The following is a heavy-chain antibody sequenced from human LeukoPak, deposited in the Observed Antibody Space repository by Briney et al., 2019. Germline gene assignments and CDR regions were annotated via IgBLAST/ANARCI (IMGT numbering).Heavy chain of an antibody. CDR2: IKQDGSEK. CDR3: TRDPHVLPFDY. Sequence: GGSLRLSCAASGFTFSSYWMSWVRQAPGKGLEWVANIKQDGSEKYYVDSVKGRFTISRDNAKNSLYLQMNSLRAEDTAVYYCTRDPHVLPFDYWGQGTLVTVSS. J-gene: IGHJ4*02. V-gene: IGHV3-7*04. CDR1: GFTFSSYW.